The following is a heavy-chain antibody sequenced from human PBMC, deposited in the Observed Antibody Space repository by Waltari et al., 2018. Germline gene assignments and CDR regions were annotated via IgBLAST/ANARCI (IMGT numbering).Heavy chain of an antibody. CDR1: GGTFSSYA. D-gene: IGHD1-26*01. V-gene: IGHV1-69*01. Sequence: QVQLVQSGAEVKKPGSSVQVSCKASGGTFSSYAIRWVRQAPGPGLEGMGGMITIFGTENYGQTSQGRVKITAADSTSTAYMELSSLRSEDTAVYYGARDGGSYYFWFDPWGQGTLVTVSS. CDR3: ARDGGSYYFWFDP. J-gene: IGHJ5*02. CDR2: MITIFGTE.